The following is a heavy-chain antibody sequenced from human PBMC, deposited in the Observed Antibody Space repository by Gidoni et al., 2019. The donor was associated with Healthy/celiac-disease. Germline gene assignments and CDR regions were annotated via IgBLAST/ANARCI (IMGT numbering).Heavy chain of an antibody. CDR1: GFTFSDYY. V-gene: IGHV3-11*06. D-gene: IGHD3-3*01. J-gene: IGHJ6*02. CDR3: ARDGFLLEWPMDV. CDR2: ISSSSSYT. Sequence: QVQLVESGGGLVKPGGSLRLSCAASGFTFSDYYMSWIRQAPGKGLEWVSYISSSSSYTNYADSVKGRFTISRDNAKNSLYLQMNSLRAEDTAVYYCARDGFLLEWPMDVWGQGTTVTVSS.